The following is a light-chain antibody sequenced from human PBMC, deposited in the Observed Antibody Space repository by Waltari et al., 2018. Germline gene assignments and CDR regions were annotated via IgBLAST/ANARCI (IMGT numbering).Light chain of an antibody. V-gene: IGLV7-46*01. CDR3: SLAYAGILV. CDR2: ETS. CDR1: DGACPSSRF. J-gene: IGLJ3*02. Sequence: QAVVTQEPSLTVSPGGTVTPTWGSSDGACPSSRFPYWFQQRPGQAPTTLISETSEKQSWTPARFSGSLIGGKAALTLSDAQPDDEAEYFCSLAYAGILVFGGGTKLTVL.